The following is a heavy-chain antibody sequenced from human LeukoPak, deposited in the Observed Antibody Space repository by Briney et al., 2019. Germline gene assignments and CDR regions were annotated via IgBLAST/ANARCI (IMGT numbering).Heavy chain of an antibody. CDR1: GFTFSSYT. J-gene: IGHJ4*02. Sequence: PGGSLRLSCVASGFTFSSYTMSWVRQAPGKGLEWVSIISGSGDSTYYADSVKGRFTISRDNSRDTLYLQMSSLRAEDTAVYYCAKAPPNYDIGGYPDYWGQGTLVTVSS. CDR2: ISGSGDST. V-gene: IGHV3-23*01. CDR3: AKAPPNYDIGGYPDY. D-gene: IGHD3-22*01.